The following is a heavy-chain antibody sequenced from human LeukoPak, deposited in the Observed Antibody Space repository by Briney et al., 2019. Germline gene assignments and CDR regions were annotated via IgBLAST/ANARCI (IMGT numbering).Heavy chain of an antibody. Sequence: SETLSLTCTVSGGSISSRSYYWGWTRQPPGKGLEWIGSIYYSGSTYYNPSLKSRVTISVDTSKNQFSLKLSSVTAADTAVYYCARHSTTYYYDSSGSGGYFQHWGQGTLVTVFS. J-gene: IGHJ1*01. CDR2: IYYSGST. D-gene: IGHD3-22*01. V-gene: IGHV4-39*01. CDR3: ARHSTTYYYDSSGSGGYFQH. CDR1: GGSISSRSYY.